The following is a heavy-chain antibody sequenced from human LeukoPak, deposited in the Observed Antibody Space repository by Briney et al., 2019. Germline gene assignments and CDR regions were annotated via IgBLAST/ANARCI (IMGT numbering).Heavy chain of an antibody. J-gene: IGHJ1*01. Sequence: ASVKVSCKVYRYILTELSMHWVRQAPGKGLEWMGGFDPEDGETSYAQRFQGRFTMTEDTSIDTAYIELNSLRAEDTAVYYFATHSSAYYYVNPLWQHWGQGTLVTVSS. CDR2: FDPEDGET. V-gene: IGHV1-24*01. CDR1: RYILTELS. D-gene: IGHD3-22*01. CDR3: ATHSSAYYYVNPLWQH.